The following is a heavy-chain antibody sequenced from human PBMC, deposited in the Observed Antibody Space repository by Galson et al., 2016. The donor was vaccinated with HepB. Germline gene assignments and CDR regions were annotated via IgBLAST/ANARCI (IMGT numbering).Heavy chain of an antibody. CDR2: SRYSGTT. J-gene: IGHJ6*02. D-gene: IGHD3-10*01. CDR3: VRGKSKSRYGYKRSYYYSMDV. CDR1: GFSLSNYE. Sequence: SLRLSCAVSGFSLSNYEMNWVRQAPGKGPEWLSYSRYSGTTYYADSVKGRFTTSRDNAANSLFLQMNNLRSDDTGVYCCVRGKSKSRYGYKRSYYYSMDVWGRGTSVSVSS. V-gene: IGHV3-48*03.